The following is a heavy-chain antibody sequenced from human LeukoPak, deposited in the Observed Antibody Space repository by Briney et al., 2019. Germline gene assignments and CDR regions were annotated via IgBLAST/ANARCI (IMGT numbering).Heavy chain of an antibody. D-gene: IGHD2-2*01. CDR1: GFTFSNYA. V-gene: IGHV3-64D*06. Sequence: GGSLRLSCSASGFTFSNYAMHWVRQAPGKGPQHVSTISGSGDATHYTDSMKGRFIISRDNSRNTLYLQMSGLRSEDTAVYYCVRSSASKYDYWGQGTLVTVSS. CDR2: ISGSGDAT. J-gene: IGHJ4*02. CDR3: VRSSASKYDY.